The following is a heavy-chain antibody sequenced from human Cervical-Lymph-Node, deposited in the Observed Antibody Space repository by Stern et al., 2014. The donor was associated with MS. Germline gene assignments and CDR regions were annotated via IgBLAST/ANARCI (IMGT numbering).Heavy chain of an antibody. V-gene: IGHV3-30*09. CDR2: ISYDGMYT. J-gene: IGHJ4*02. CDR3: AKERTYDFWGGQFDY. D-gene: IGHD3/OR15-3a*01. CDR1: GFAFSSYS. Sequence: QVQLVQSGGGVVQPGRSLRLSCAASGFAFSSYSMHWVRQTPGKGLEWGAVISYDGMYTYYGDSVKGRFAISRDNSKNTLYLQMNSLRAEDTAVYYCAKERTYDFWGGQFDYWGQGNLVTVSS.